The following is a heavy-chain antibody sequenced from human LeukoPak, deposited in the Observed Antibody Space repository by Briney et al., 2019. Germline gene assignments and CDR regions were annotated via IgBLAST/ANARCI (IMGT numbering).Heavy chain of an antibody. CDR2: INHSGST. CDR3: ATWSGYYLSVGGFDY. D-gene: IGHD3-3*01. V-gene: IGHV4-39*07. J-gene: IGHJ4*02. CDR1: GGSISSSSYY. Sequence: SETLSLTCTVSGGSISSSSYYWSWIRQPPGKGLEWIGEINHSGSTNYNPSLKSRVTISVDTSKNQFSLKLSSVTAADTAVYYCATWSGYYLSVGGFDYWGQGTLVTVSS.